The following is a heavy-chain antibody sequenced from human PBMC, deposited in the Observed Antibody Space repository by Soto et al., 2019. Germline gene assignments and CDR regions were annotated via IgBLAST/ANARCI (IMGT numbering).Heavy chain of an antibody. CDR2: ITYDGRNK. J-gene: IGHJ4*02. Sequence: ESGGGVVQPGRSLRLSCAASGFTFSSYGMHWVRQAPGKGLEWVAVITYDGRNKYYGDSVKGRFTISRDNSKNTLYLQMNGLRAEDTAVYYCAKDLSDCSAGTCYYFDYWGQGTLVTVSS. D-gene: IGHD2-15*01. CDR3: AKDLSDCSAGTCYYFDY. V-gene: IGHV3-30*18. CDR1: GFTFSSYG.